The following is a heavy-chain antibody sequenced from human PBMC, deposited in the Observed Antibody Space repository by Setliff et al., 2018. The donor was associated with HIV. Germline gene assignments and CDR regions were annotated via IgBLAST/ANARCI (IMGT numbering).Heavy chain of an antibody. D-gene: IGHD3-3*01. CDR3: ASPYITIFGVFNLDAVDI. CDR1: GGSISVDKW. J-gene: IGHJ3*02. CDR2: IYHSGST. Sequence: SETLSLTCAVSGGSISVDKWWSWVRQPPGKGLEWLGEIYHSGSTNYNPSLRSRVTISVDKSHNQFSLKLSSVTAADTALYYCASPYITIFGVFNLDAVDIWGQGTMVTVSS. V-gene: IGHV4-4*02.